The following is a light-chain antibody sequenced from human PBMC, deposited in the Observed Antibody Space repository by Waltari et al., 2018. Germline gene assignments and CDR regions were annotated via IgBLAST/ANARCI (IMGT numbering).Light chain of an antibody. J-gene: IGLJ2*01. CDR1: SSDVGSYNL. CDR3: CSYAGSRV. Sequence: QSALTQPASVSGSPGQSITISCTGTSSDVGSYNLVSWYQQHPGKAPKLMIYEVSKRPSGVSNRFSGSKPGNTASLTISGLQAEDGADYYCCSYAGSRVFGGGTKLTVL. V-gene: IGLV2-23*02. CDR2: EVS.